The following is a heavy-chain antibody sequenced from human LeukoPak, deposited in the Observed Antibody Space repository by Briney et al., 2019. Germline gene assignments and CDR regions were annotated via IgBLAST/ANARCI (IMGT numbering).Heavy chain of an antibody. CDR2: IKQDGSEK. CDR3: ARIESAYYFYYMDV. D-gene: IGHD4/OR15-4a*01. Sequence: PGGSLRLSCAASGFTFSSYWMTWVRQAPGKGLEWVANIKQDGSEKYYVDSVKGRFTISRDNAKNSLYLQMNSLRVEDTAVYYCARIESAYYFYYMDVWGKGTTVTVSS. J-gene: IGHJ6*03. V-gene: IGHV3-7*03. CDR1: GFTFSSYW.